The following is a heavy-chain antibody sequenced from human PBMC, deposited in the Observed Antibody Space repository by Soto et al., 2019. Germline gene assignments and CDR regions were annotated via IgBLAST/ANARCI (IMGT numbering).Heavy chain of an antibody. Sequence: PGGPLRLSCAASGFTFSSYAMSWVRQAPGKGLEWVSAISGSGGSTYYADSVKGRFTISRDNAKNTLYLQMNSLRAEDTAVYYCAKDKLKHSSGWYYHYWGQGTLVTVSS. D-gene: IGHD6-19*01. CDR1: GFTFSSYA. V-gene: IGHV3-23*01. CDR3: AKDKLKHSSGWYYHY. J-gene: IGHJ4*02. CDR2: ISGSGGST.